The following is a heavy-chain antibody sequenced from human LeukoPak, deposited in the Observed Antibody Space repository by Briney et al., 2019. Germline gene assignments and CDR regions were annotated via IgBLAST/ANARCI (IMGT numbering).Heavy chain of an antibody. D-gene: IGHD5-12*01. CDR1: GGSISSYY. Sequence: SETLSLTCTVSGGSISSYYWSWIRQPPGKGLEWIGYIYYSGSTNYNPSLKSRVTISVDTSKNQFSLKLSSVTAADTAVYYCARGRPYGGYADYWGQGTLVTVSS. CDR2: IYYSGST. J-gene: IGHJ4*02. V-gene: IGHV4-59*12. CDR3: ARGRPYGGYADY.